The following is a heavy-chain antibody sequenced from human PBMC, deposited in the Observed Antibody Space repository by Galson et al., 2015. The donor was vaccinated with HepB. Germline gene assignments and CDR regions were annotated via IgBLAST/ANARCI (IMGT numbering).Heavy chain of an antibody. CDR3: ARDVSAAAGTPYGYFDY. J-gene: IGHJ4*02. Sequence: FSSYAMHWVRQAPGKGLEWVAVISYDGSNKYYADSVKGRFTISRDNSKNTLYLQMNSLRAEDTAVYYCARDVSAAAGTPYGYFDYWGQGTLVTVSS. V-gene: IGHV3-30-3*01. CDR2: ISYDGSNK. D-gene: IGHD6-13*01. CDR1: FSSYA.